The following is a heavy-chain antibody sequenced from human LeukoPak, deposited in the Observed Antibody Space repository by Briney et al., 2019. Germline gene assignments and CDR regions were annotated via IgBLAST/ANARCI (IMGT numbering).Heavy chain of an antibody. CDR3: ARSTYYYGSGSPYYFDY. J-gene: IGHJ4*02. Sequence: GASVKVSCKASGYTFTGYYMHWVRQAPGQGLEWMGWINPNSGGTNYAQKFQGRVTRTRDTSISTAYMELSRLRSDDTAVYYCARSTYYYGSGSPYYFDYWGQGTLVTVSS. CDR2: INPNSGGT. V-gene: IGHV1-2*02. CDR1: GYTFTGYY. D-gene: IGHD3-10*01.